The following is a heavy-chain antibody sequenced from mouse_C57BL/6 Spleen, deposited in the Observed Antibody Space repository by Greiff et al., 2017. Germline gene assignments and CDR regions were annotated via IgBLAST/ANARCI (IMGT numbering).Heavy chain of an antibody. D-gene: IGHD1-1*01. V-gene: IGHV1-54*01. Sequence: QVQLKESGAELVRPGTSVKVSCKASGYAFTNYLIEWVKQRPGQGLEWIGVINPGNGGTNYNEKFKGKATLTADQSSSTAYMQLSSLTSEDSAVYFCARKETADGYFDYWGQGTTLTVSS. CDR3: ARKETADGYFDY. CDR1: GYAFTNYL. CDR2: INPGNGGT. J-gene: IGHJ2*01.